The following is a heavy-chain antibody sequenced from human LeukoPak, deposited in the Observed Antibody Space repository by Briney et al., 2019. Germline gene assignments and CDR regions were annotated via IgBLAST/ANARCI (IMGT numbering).Heavy chain of an antibody. J-gene: IGHJ5*02. CDR1: GFTFSSYT. CDR3: ARGREGIAARWWVEEPRWYFFDP. CDR2: ISRSSSYL. D-gene: IGHD6-6*01. V-gene: IGHV3-21*01. Sequence: PGASLRLSCAASGFTFSSYTMNWVRQAPGKGLEWDSSISRSSSYLYYADSVKGRFTISRDNAMNSMDPQMNSLRAEDTAVYCCARGREGIAARWWVEEPRWYFFDPWGQGTLVTVSS.